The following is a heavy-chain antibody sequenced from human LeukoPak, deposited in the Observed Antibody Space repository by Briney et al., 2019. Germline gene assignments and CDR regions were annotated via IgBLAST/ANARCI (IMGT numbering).Heavy chain of an antibody. CDR2: INHSGST. Sequence: SETLSLTCAVYGGSFSGYYWSWIRQPPGKGLEWIGEINHSGSTNYNPSLKSRVTMSVDTSKNQFSLKLSSVTAADTAVYYCARLPRYCSGGSCYSATSYYFDYWGQGTLVTVSS. D-gene: IGHD2-15*01. J-gene: IGHJ4*02. CDR3: ARLPRYCSGGSCYSATSYYFDY. V-gene: IGHV4-34*01. CDR1: GGSFSGYY.